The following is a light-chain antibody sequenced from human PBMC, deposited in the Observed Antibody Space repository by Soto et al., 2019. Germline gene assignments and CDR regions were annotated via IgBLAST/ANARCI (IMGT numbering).Light chain of an antibody. J-gene: IGKJ1*01. Sequence: MLLTQSPCTLSLSPGDRATLSCRASQSVSNDLAWYQQKPGQAPRLLIYDASNRATGIPARLSGSGSGTDFTLTISSLEPEDFPVYYCQQRSNWWTFGQGTKVDIK. CDR2: DAS. V-gene: IGKV3-11*01. CDR3: QQRSNWWT. CDR1: QSVSND.